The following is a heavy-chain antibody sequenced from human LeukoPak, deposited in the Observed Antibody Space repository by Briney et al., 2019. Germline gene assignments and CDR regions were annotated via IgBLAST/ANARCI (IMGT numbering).Heavy chain of an antibody. V-gene: IGHV3-21*01. D-gene: IGHD4-11*01. CDR3: ARDTITTGAFDI. Sequence: PGGSLRLSCAASGFTFSSYSMNWVRQAPGKGLEWVSSISSSSSYIYYADSAKGRFTISRDNAKNSLYLQMNSLRAEDTAVYYCARDTITTGAFDIWGQGTMVTVSS. CDR2: ISSSSSYI. CDR1: GFTFSSYS. J-gene: IGHJ3*02.